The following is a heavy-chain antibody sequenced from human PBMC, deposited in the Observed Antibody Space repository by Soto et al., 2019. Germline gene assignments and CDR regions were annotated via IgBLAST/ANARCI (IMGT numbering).Heavy chain of an antibody. CDR3: ARALGKGTTL. CDR2: ISYDGSNK. Sequence: GGSLRLSCAASGFTFSSYAMHWVRQAPGKGLEWVAVISYDGSNKYYADSVKGRFTISRDNSKNTLYLQMNSLRAEDTAVYYCARALGKGTTLWGQGTLVTVSS. V-gene: IGHV3-30-3*01. D-gene: IGHD7-27*01. CDR1: GFTFSSYA. J-gene: IGHJ4*02.